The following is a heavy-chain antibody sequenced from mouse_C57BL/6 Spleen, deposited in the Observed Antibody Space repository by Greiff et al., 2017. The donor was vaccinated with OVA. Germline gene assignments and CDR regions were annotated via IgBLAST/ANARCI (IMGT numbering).Heavy chain of an antibody. V-gene: IGHV1-64*01. J-gene: IGHJ3*01. CDR2: IHPNSGST. Sequence: QVQLKESGAELVKPGASVKLSCKASGYTFTSYWMHWVKQRPGQGLEWIGMIHPNSGSTNYNEKFKSKATLTVDKSSSTAYMQLSSLTSEDSAVYYCARTIYYYGSSQFAYWGQGTLVTVSA. CDR3: ARTIYYYGSSQFAY. D-gene: IGHD1-1*01. CDR1: GYTFTSYW.